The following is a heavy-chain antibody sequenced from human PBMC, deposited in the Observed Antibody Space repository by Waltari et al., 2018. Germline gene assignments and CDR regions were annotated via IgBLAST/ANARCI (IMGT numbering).Heavy chain of an antibody. CDR1: GYTFTSYA. CDR3: ARAPPGEQQNYYYGMDV. J-gene: IGHJ6*02. V-gene: IGHV1-3*01. CDR2: INAGNGNT. D-gene: IGHD6-13*01. Sequence: QVQLVQSGAEVKKPGASVKVSCKASGYTFTSYAMHWVRQAPGQRLEWMGWINAGNGNTKYSQKFQGRVTITRDTSASTAYMELSSLRSEDTAVYYCARAPPGEQQNYYYGMDVWGQGTTVTVSS.